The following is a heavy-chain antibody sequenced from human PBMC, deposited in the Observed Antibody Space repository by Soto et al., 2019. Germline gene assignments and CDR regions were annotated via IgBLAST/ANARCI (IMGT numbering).Heavy chain of an antibody. D-gene: IGHD2-2*02. V-gene: IGHV3-48*01. CDR3: ARVGPGYCSSTSCYRYYYYGMDV. J-gene: IGHJ6*02. CDR2: ISSSSSTI. CDR1: GFTFSSYS. Sequence: PGGSLRLSCAASGFTFSSYSMNWVRQAPGKGLEWVSYISSSSSTIYYADSVKGRFTISRDNAKNSLYLQMNSLRAEDTAVYYCARVGPGYCSSTSCYRYYYYGMDVWGQGTTVTVSS.